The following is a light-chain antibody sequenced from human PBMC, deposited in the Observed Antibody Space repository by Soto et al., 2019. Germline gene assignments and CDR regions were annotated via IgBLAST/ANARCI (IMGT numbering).Light chain of an antibody. CDR3: QQYNSYPWT. CDR2: KAS. J-gene: IGKJ1*01. Sequence: DIQMTQSPSTRSASVGDRVTITCRASQSISSWLAWCQQKPGKAPKLLIYKASSLESGVPSRFSGSGSGTEFTLTISSLQPDDFATYYCQQYNSYPWTFGQGTKVDI. CDR1: QSISSW. V-gene: IGKV1-5*03.